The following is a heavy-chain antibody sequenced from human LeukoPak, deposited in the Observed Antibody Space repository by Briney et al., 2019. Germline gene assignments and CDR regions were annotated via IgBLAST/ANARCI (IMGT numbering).Heavy chain of an antibody. CDR2: IYYSGST. D-gene: IGHD3-10*01. Sequence: NPSETLSLTCTVSGGSISSYYWSWIRQPPGKGLEWIGYIYYSGSTNYNPSLKSRVTISVDTSKNQFSLKLSSVTAADTAVYYCARDRTHYYGSGKHYFDYWGQGTLVTVSS. J-gene: IGHJ4*02. CDR3: ARDRTHYYGSGKHYFDY. V-gene: IGHV4-59*12. CDR1: GGSISSYY.